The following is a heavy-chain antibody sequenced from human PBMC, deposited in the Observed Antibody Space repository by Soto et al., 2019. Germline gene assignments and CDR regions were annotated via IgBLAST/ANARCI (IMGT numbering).Heavy chain of an antibody. CDR2: IYHSGST. CDR3: ARSIAARPHLNYYYYGMDV. Sequence: TLSLTCAVSGGSISSGGYSWSWIRQPPGKGLEWIGYIYHSGSTYYNPSLKSRVTISVDRSKNQFSLKLSSVTAADTAVYYCARSIAARPHLNYYYYGMDVWGQGTTVTVSS. D-gene: IGHD6-6*01. V-gene: IGHV4-30-2*01. CDR1: GGSISSGGYS. J-gene: IGHJ6*02.